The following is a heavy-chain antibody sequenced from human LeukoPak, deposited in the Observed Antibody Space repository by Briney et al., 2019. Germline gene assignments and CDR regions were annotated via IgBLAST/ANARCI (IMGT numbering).Heavy chain of an antibody. V-gene: IGHV3-48*03. CDR1: GFTFNNYE. D-gene: IGHD6-19*01. CDR2: ISSRGGTI. Sequence: GGSLRLSCAASGFTFNNYEMNWVRQAPGKGLEWISYISSRGGTIYYADSVKGRFTISRGNAENSLYLQMNSLRAEDTAVYYCATHHSSGWYYMDVWGKGTTVTVSS. CDR3: ATHHSSGWYYMDV. J-gene: IGHJ6*04.